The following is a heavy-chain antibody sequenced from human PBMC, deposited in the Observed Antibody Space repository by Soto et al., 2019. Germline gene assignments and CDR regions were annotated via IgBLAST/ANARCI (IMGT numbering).Heavy chain of an antibody. Sequence: EVQLLESGGGLVQPGGSLRFSCAASGFTFSSFAMSWVRQAPGKGLEWVSAISGNGGSTYYADSVKGRFTISRDNSKNTLYLQMNSLRAEDTALYYCAKEAVAAPHFDYWGQGSLVTVSS. CDR3: AKEAVAAPHFDY. D-gene: IGHD6-19*01. CDR1: GFTFSSFA. V-gene: IGHV3-23*01. CDR2: ISGNGGST. J-gene: IGHJ4*02.